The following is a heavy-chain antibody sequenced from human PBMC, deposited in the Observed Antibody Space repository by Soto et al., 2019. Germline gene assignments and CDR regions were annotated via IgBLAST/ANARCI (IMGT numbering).Heavy chain of an antibody. CDR3: AKEGWRCLEWLPYYFDY. D-gene: IGHD3-3*01. V-gene: IGHV3-23*01. Sequence: VQLLESGGGLVQPGGSLRLSCAASGFTFSSYAMSWVRQAPGKGLEWVSAISGSGGSTYYADSVKGRFTISRDNSKNTLYLQMNSLRAEDTAVYYCAKEGWRCLEWLPYYFDYWGQGTLVTVSS. J-gene: IGHJ4*02. CDR1: GFTFSSYA. CDR2: ISGSGGST.